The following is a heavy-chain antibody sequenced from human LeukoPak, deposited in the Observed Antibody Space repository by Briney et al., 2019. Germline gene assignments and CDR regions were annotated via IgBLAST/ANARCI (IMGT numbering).Heavy chain of an antibody. J-gene: IGHJ4*02. CDR2: ITSDGSDQ. CDR3: AKGGGYGSAWPFDY. Sequence: PGGSLSLSCAASVFTFGSYAMHWVRQAPGKGLEGVAVITSDGSDQYYADSVKDRFFISRDRSKNTVYLQMNSLRAEDTAVYYCAKGGGYGSAWPFDYWGQGTLVTVSS. V-gene: IGHV3-30*04. CDR1: VFTFGSYA. D-gene: IGHD6-19*01.